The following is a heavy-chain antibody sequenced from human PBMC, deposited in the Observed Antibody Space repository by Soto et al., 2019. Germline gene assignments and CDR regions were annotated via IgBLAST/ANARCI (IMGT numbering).Heavy chain of an antibody. Sequence: LRLSCAASGFTFSSYAMHWVRQAPGKGLEWVAVISYDGSNKYYADSVKGRFTISRDNSKNTLYLQMNSLRAEDTAVYYCERDRAAAGYFDYWGQGTLVTVSS. D-gene: IGHD6-13*01. V-gene: IGHV3-30-3*01. CDR2: ISYDGSNK. CDR1: GFTFSSYA. J-gene: IGHJ4*02. CDR3: ERDRAAAGYFDY.